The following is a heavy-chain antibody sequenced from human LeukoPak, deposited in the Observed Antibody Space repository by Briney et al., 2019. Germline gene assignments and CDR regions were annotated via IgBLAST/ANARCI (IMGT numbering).Heavy chain of an antibody. D-gene: IGHD3-22*01. CDR2: IYYSGST. V-gene: IGHV4-59*08. CDR3: ARSGDCYDSSAYVTY. Sequence: SETLSLTCTVSGGSISSYYWSWIRQPPGKGLEWIGYIYYSGSTNYNPSLNSRVTISVDTSKNQFSLKLSSVTAADTAVYYCARSGDCYDSSAYVTYWGQGTLVTVCS. CDR1: GGSISSYY. J-gene: IGHJ4*02.